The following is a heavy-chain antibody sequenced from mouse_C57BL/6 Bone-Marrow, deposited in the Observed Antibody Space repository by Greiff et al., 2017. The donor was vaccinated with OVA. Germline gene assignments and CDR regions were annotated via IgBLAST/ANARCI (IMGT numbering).Heavy chain of an antibody. V-gene: IGHV1-22*01. D-gene: IGHD4-1*01. Sequence: EVQLKESGPELVKPGASVKMSCKASGYTFTGYNMHWVKQSHGKSLEWIGYINPNNGGTSYNQKFKGKATLTVNKSSSTAYMEIRSLTSEDSAVYYCARWESYWYFDVWGTGTTVTVSS. CDR1: GYTFTGYN. CDR3: ARWESYWYFDV. CDR2: INPNNGGT. J-gene: IGHJ1*03.